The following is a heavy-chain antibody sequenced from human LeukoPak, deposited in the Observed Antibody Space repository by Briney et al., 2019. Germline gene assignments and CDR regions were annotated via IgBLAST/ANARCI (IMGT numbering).Heavy chain of an antibody. CDR1: GGSISSYY. D-gene: IGHD2/OR15-2a*01. V-gene: IGHV4-4*07. CDR2: IYTSGST. CDR3: ARAAVSRGSLTTFDY. J-gene: IGHJ4*02. Sequence: SETLSLTCTVSGGSISSYYWSWIRQPAGKGLEWIGRIYTSGSTNYNPSLKSRVTMSVDASKNQFSLKLSSVTAADTAVYYCARAAVSRGSLTTFDYWGRGTLVTVSS.